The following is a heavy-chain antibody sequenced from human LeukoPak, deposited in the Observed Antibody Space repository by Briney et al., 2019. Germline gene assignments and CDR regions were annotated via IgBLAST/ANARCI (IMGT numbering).Heavy chain of an antibody. D-gene: IGHD5-12*01. CDR2: IYYSGST. V-gene: IGHV4-59*01. CDR3: ARGRYEVDY. J-gene: IGHJ4*02. CDR1: GCSISSYY. Sequence: SETLSLTCTVSGCSISSYYWSWIRQPPGKGLEWIGYIYYSGSTNYNPSLKSRVTISVDTSKNQFSLKLSSVTAADTAVYYCARGRYEVDYWGQGTLVTVSS.